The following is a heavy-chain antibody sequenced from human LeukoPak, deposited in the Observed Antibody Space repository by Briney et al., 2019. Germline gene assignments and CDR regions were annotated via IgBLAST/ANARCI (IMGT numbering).Heavy chain of an antibody. V-gene: IGHV1-2*02. D-gene: IGHD1-26*01. CDR2: INPNSGGT. J-gene: IGHJ4*02. CDR1: GYTFTSYY. Sequence: GASVKVSCKASGYTFTSYYMHWVRQAPGQGLEWMGIINPNSGGTNYAQKFQGRVTMTRDTSISTAYMELSRLRSDDTAVYYCARGVVGATSDFDYWGQGTLVTVSS. CDR3: ARGVVGATSDFDY.